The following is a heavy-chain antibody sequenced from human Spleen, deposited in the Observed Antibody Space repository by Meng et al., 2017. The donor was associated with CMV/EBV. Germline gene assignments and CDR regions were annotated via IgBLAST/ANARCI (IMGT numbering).Heavy chain of an antibody. J-gene: IGHJ4*02. CDR2: INPNSGGT. Sequence: GESLKISCKTSGYTFTGYYMFWVRQAPGQGLEWMGWINPNSGGTNYAQKFQGRVTMTRDTSINTAYMELSSLRSDDTAVYYCARYLSGSYRFDYWGQGTLVTVSS. CDR1: GYTFTGYY. V-gene: IGHV1-2*02. CDR3: ARYLSGSYRFDY. D-gene: IGHD3-10*01.